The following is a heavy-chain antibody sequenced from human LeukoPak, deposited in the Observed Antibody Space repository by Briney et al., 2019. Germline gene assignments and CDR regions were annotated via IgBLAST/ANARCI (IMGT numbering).Heavy chain of an antibody. J-gene: IGHJ4*02. CDR1: GGSFTAYY. V-gene: IGHV3-11*04. CDR3: ARDVYYDSSGYRPNLDN. Sequence: PSETLSLTCGVYGGSFTAYYWTWIRQSPGKGLEWVSFISSSSSTIYYADSVKGRFTISRDNAKNSLYLQMNSLRAEDTAVYYCARDVYYDSSGYRPNLDNWGQGTLVTVSS. D-gene: IGHD3-22*01. CDR2: ISSSSSTI.